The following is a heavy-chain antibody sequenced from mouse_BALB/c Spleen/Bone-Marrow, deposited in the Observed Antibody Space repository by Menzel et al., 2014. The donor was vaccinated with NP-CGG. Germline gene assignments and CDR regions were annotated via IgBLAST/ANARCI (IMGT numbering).Heavy chain of an antibody. CDR1: GFTFSSYT. V-gene: IGHV5-12-2*01. Sequence: EVKLLESGGCLVQPGGSLKLSCAASGFTFSSYTMSWVRQTPEKRLDWVAYISNGGGSTYYPDTVKGRFTISRDNAKNTLYLQMSSLKSEDTAMYYCARGNGFAYWGQGTLVTVSA. J-gene: IGHJ3*01. CDR2: ISNGGGST. CDR3: ARGNGFAY.